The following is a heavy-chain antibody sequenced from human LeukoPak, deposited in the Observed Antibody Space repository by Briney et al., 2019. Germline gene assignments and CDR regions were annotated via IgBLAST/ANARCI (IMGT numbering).Heavy chain of an antibody. Sequence: PGGSLRLSCAASGFTFVSYSMNWVRQAPGKGLEWVSSISSSSLYIYYADSVKGRFTISRDNSKNTLYLQMNSLRAEDTAVYYCAKDRVGSGLHFDYWGQGTLVTVSS. J-gene: IGHJ4*02. CDR1: GFTFVSYS. CDR3: AKDRVGSGLHFDY. V-gene: IGHV3-21*04. CDR2: ISSSSLYI. D-gene: IGHD3-10*01.